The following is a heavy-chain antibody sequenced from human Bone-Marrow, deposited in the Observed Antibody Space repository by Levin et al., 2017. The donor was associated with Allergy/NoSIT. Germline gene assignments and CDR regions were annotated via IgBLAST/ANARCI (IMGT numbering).Heavy chain of an antibody. Sequence: SQTLSLTCTVSGGSISNNNYYWGWVRQPPGKGLEWIGSVYYTGNSYPNPSLRSRVTISIDTSKNQFSLRLSSVTAADTAVYYCAREDGTGSHGSDYWAQGILVTVSS. V-gene: IGHV4-39*07. CDR3: AREDGTGSHGSDY. CDR1: GGSISNNNYY. J-gene: IGHJ4*02. D-gene: IGHD3-10*01. CDR2: VYYTGNS.